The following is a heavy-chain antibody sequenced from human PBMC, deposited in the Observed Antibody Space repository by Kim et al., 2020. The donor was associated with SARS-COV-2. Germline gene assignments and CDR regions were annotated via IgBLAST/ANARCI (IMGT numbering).Heavy chain of an antibody. J-gene: IGHJ3*02. Sequence: SETLSLTCSVSGDSVNRPGFYWSWIRQRPGKGLEWVGYIYSSGDTNYNPSLQSRVSISADTSKNDFSLNLKSVTAADTAVYYCARAPDVLTGHNAYDIWGQGTMVTVSS. V-gene: IGHV4-31*03. CDR1: GDSVNRPGFY. D-gene: IGHD3-9*01. CDR2: IYSSGDT. CDR3: ARAPDVLTGHNAYDI.